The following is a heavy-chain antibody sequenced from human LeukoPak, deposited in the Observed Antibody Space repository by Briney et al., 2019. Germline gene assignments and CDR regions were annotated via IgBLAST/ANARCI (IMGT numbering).Heavy chain of an antibody. J-gene: IGHJ5*02. CDR3: AKSPPPCSRGSCYPPLEP. D-gene: IGHD2-15*01. CDR2: LNTDGAWI. CDR1: GFTFRSYV. Sequence: GGSLRLSCAASGFTFRSYVMSWVRLAPGKGLEWVSGLNTDGAWIYYADSVKGRFTISRDNSENTLYLQMNSLRVEDTAIYYCAKSPPPCSRGSCYPPLEPGGKEPLVPVPS. V-gene: IGHV3-23*01.